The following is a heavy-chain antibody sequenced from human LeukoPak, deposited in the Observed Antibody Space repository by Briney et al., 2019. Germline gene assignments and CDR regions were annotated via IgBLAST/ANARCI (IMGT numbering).Heavy chain of an antibody. V-gene: IGHV4-59*01. CDR3: ARDSLWFGEAYGMDV. J-gene: IGHJ6*02. Sequence: SETLSLTCTVSGGSISSYYWSWIRQPPGKGLEWIGYIYYSGSTNYNPSLESRVTISVDTSKNLLSLKLTSVTAADTAVYYCARDSLWFGEAYGMDVWGQGTTVTVSS. CDR2: IYYSGST. CDR1: GGSISSYY. D-gene: IGHD3-10*01.